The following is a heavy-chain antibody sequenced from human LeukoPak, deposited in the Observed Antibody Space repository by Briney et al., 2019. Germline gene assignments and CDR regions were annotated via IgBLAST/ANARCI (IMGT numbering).Heavy chain of an antibody. D-gene: IGHD3-9*01. CDR3: ARGTPTGYFYFDY. CDR2: IVVGSGNT. V-gene: IGHV1-58*02. CDR1: GFTFTSSA. J-gene: IGHJ4*02. Sequence: SVKVSCKASGFTFTSSAMQWVRQARGQRLEWIGWIVVGSGNTNYAQKFQERVTITRDMSTSTAYMELSSLRSEDTAVYYCARGTPTGYFYFDYWGQGTLVTVSS.